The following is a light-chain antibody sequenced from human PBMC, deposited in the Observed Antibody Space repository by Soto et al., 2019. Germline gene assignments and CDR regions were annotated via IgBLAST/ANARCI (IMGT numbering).Light chain of an antibody. V-gene: IGKV1-39*01. CDR2: VAS. CDR3: QQRGDWPPIT. Sequence: DIQMTQSPSSLSASIGDRGTITCRASQTISSYLNWYQQKPGKAPKLLIYVASSLQSGVPSRFSGSGSGTDFTLTISSLEPEDFAVYYCQQRGDWPPITFGQGTRLEIK. J-gene: IGKJ5*01. CDR1: QTISSY.